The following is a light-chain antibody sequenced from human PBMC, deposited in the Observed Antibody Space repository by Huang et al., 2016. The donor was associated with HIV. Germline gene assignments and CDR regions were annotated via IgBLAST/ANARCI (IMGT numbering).Light chain of an antibody. V-gene: IGKV1-16*01. CDR1: QGISNY. CDR3: HQYYSFPYT. J-gene: IGKJ2*01. Sequence: DIEMTQSPSSLSASVGDRVTVTCRASQGISNYLAWFQQKPGKAPKSLIQSASSLQSGVPSRFSGSGAGTDFTLTISGLQPDDSATYYCHQYYSFPYTFGQGTKLEIK. CDR2: SAS.